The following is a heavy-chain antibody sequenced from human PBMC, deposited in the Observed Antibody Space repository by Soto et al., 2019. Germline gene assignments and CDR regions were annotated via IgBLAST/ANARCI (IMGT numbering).Heavy chain of an antibody. V-gene: IGHV3-30-3*01. CDR3: ERGGTVWSYGLGWFDP. Sequence: QVQLVESGGGVVQPGRSLRLSCAASGFTFSSYAMHWVRQAPGKGLEWVAVISYDGSNKYYADSVKGRFTISRDNSKNTLYLQMNSLRAEDTAGYYCERGGTVWSYGLGWFDPWGQGTLVTVSS. J-gene: IGHJ5*02. D-gene: IGHD1-26*01. CDR2: ISYDGSNK. CDR1: GFTFSSYA.